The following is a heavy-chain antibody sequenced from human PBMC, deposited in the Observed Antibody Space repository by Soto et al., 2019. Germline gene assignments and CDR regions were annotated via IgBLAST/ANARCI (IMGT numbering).Heavy chain of an antibody. CDR3: ARALVPQFFIGGSWSSSWFDP. CDR2: INPSGGST. J-gene: IGHJ5*02. Sequence: GPPVKSACKEPGSTFPSSNMNWVRQAPGQGLEWLGIINPSGGSTSYAQKFQGRVTMTRDTSTSTVYMELSSLRSEDTAVYYCARALVPQFFIGGSWSSSWFDPWVQGTLVTVFS. V-gene: IGHV1-46*03. D-gene: IGHD2-15*01. CDR1: GSTFPSSN.